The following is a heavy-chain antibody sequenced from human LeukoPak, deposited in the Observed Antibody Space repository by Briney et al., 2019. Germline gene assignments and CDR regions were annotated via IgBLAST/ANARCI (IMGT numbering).Heavy chain of an antibody. CDR2: ISGSGGST. CDR3: AKELRITMVRGVITHYETFDY. J-gene: IGHJ4*02. D-gene: IGHD3-10*01. CDR1: GFTFSSYA. Sequence: GGSLRLSCAASGFTFSSYAMSWVRQAPGKGLEWVSAISGSGGSTYYADSVKGRFTISRDNSKNTLYLQMNSLRAEDTAVYYCAKELRITMVRGVITHYETFDYWGQGTLVTVSS. V-gene: IGHV3-23*01.